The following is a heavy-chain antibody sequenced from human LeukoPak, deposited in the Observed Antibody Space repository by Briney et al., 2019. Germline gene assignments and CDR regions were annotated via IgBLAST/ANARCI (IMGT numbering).Heavy chain of an antibody. V-gene: IGHV4-34*01. Sequence: SETLSLTCAVYGESFSGYYWSWIRQPPGKGLEWIGEINHTGRTNYNPSLESRISMSVDTSKKQFSLRLTSVTAADTAVYYCARDRSYRRAGNWFDPWGQGTLVTVSS. D-gene: IGHD3-16*02. CDR3: ARDRSYRRAGNWFDP. CDR2: INHTGRT. J-gene: IGHJ5*02. CDR1: GESFSGYY.